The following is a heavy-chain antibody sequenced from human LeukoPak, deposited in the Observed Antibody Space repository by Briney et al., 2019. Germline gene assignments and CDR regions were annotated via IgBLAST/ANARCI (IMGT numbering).Heavy chain of an antibody. Sequence: SETLSLTCAVYGGSFSGYYWSWLRQPPGKGLEWIGEINHSGSTNYNPSLKSRVTISVDTSKNQFSLKLSSVTAADTAVYYCARSPCMSVRGVQSDYWGQGTLVTVSS. V-gene: IGHV4-34*01. J-gene: IGHJ4*02. D-gene: IGHD3-10*01. CDR3: ARSPCMSVRGVQSDY. CDR1: GGSFSGYY. CDR2: INHSGST.